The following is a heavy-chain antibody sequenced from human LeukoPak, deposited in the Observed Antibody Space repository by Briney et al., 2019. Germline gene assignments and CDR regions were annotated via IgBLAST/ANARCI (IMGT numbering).Heavy chain of an antibody. J-gene: IGHJ4*02. CDR1: GFTFSSYA. Sequence: GRSLRLSCAASGFTFSSYAMHWVRQAPGKGLEWVAVISYDGSNKYYADSVKGRFTISRDNSKNTLYLQMNSLRAEDTAVYYYARDLDYWGQGTLVTVSS. CDR2: ISYDGSNK. CDR3: ARDLDY. V-gene: IGHV3-30-3*01.